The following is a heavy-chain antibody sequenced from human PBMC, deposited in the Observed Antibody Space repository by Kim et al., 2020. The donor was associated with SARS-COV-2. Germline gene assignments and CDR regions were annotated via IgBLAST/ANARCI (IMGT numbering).Heavy chain of an antibody. Sequence: SETLSLTCTVSGGSISSGGYYWSWIRQHPGKGLEWIGYIYYSGSTYYNPSLKSRVTISVDTSKNQFSLKLSSVTAADTAVYYCARVAKQQPHFDYWGQGTLVTVSS. CDR3: ARVAKQQPHFDY. J-gene: IGHJ4*02. CDR1: GGSISSGGYY. V-gene: IGHV4-31*03. CDR2: IYYSGST. D-gene: IGHD6-13*01.